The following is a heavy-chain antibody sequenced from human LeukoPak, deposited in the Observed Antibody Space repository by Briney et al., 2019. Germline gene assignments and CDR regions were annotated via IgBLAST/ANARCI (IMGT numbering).Heavy chain of an antibody. D-gene: IGHD6-13*01. CDR3: ARHDDGSSSWYFDY. CDR2: IYYSGST. J-gene: IGHJ4*02. Sequence: SETLSLTCTVSGGSISSSSYYWGWIRQPPGKGLEWIGSIYYSGSTYYNPSLKSRVTISVDTSKNQFSLKLSSVTAADTAVYYCARHDDGSSSWYFDYWGQGTLVTVSS. CDR1: GGSISSSSYY. V-gene: IGHV4-39*01.